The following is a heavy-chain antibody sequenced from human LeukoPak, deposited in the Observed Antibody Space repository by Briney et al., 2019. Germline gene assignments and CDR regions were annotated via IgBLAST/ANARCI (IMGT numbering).Heavy chain of an antibody. CDR1: GFTFSSYW. D-gene: IGHD3-22*01. V-gene: IGHV3-7*01. J-gene: IGHJ4*02. CDR3: ARGYYYDSSGYYASN. Sequence: PGGSRRLSLAASGFTFSSYWMSWVRQAPGKGREGWANIKQDGSEKYYVDSVKGRFTMSRDNAKNSLYLQMNSLRAEDTAVYYCARGYYYDSSGYYASNWGQGTLVTVSS. CDR2: IKQDGSEK.